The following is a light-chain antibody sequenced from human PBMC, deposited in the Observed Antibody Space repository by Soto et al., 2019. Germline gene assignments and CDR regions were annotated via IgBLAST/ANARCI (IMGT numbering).Light chain of an antibody. J-gene: IGKJ1*01. V-gene: IGKV3-11*01. CDR2: DVS. CDR1: ERIYSAY. Sequence: EIVLTQSPDALSLSPGERATLSCRASERIYSAYLGWYQRKPGQAPRLLIYDVSNRAPGIPARFSGSGSGTDVTLTISSLEPEDFAVFYCQQRSVWPWTFGQGTKVDIK. CDR3: QQRSVWPWT.